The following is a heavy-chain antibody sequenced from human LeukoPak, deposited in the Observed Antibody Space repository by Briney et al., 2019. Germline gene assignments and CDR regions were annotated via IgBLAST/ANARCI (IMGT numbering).Heavy chain of an antibody. V-gene: IGHV4-38-2*01. Sequence: SETLSLTCAVSDYSISSGYHWGWIRQPPEKGLEWIGSISRSGSTYYSPSLKGRVTMSVDSSKNQFSLRLNSVTAADTAVYYCARAVGATAPPGYYYYYYMDVWGKGTTVTVSS. CDR1: DYSISSGYH. CDR2: ISRSGST. J-gene: IGHJ6*03. D-gene: IGHD1-26*01. CDR3: ARAVGATAPPGYYYYYYMDV.